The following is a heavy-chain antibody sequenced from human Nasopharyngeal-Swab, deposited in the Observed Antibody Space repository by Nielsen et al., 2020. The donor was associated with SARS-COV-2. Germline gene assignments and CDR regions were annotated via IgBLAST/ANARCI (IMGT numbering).Heavy chain of an antibody. CDR3: AMIGGSVIDY. D-gene: IGHD2-15*01. J-gene: IGHJ4*02. CDR2: ISWDGGST. CDR1: GFTFDDYT. Sequence: GGSLRLSCAASGFTFDDYTMHWVRQAPGKGLEWVSLISWDGGSTYYADSVKGRFTISRDNSKNSLYLQMNSLRTEDTALYYCAMIGGSVIDYWGQGTLVTVSS. V-gene: IGHV3-43*01.